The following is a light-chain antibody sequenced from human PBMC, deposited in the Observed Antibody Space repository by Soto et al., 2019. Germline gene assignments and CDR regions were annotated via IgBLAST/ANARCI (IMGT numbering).Light chain of an antibody. V-gene: IGKV3D-20*01. J-gene: IGKJ2*01. CDR1: HSVSSSY. Sequence: EIVLTQSPATLSLSPGERATLSCGASHSVSSSYLAWYQQKPGLAPRLLIYDASSRATGIPDRFSGSGSGTDFTLTISRLEPEDFVVYYCQQYGSSPFTFGQGTKLEIK. CDR3: QQYGSSPFT. CDR2: DAS.